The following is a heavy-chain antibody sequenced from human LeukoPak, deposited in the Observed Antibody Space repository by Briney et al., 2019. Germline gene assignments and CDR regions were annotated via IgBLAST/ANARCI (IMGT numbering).Heavy chain of an antibody. D-gene: IGHD6-19*01. CDR1: GGSLSGYY. CDR3: ARHGSGWRFDY. V-gene: IGHV4-34*01. J-gene: IGHJ4*02. Sequence: SETLSLTCTVYGGSLSGYYWSWIRQSPEKGLEWMGEINHSGITNYNPSLKSRVTISVDTSKNQLSLKLSSVTAADTAVYYCARHGSGWRFDYWGQGTLVTVSS. CDR2: INHSGIT.